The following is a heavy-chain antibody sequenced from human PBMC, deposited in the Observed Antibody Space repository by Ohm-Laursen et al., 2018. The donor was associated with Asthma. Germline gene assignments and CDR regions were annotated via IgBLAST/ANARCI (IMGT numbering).Heavy chain of an antibody. J-gene: IGHJ4*02. Sequence: SLRLSCAASGFTFSSYAMHWVRQAPGKGLEWVAVGGSYYDGGLKYYADSVNGRFTVSRDDSKNTLYLQMNSLRPDDTAVYYCARDVMEWYLPTFDFWGQGTLVTVSS. CDR2: GGSYYDGGLK. CDR3: ARDVMEWYLPTFDF. D-gene: IGHD3-3*01. CDR1: GFTFSSYA. V-gene: IGHV3-30-3*01.